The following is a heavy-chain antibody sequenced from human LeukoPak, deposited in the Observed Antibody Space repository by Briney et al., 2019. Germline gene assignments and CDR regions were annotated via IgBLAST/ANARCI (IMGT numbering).Heavy chain of an antibody. CDR2: FDPEDGET. CDR3: ATELRYSYGYPNYYYGMDV. V-gene: IGHV1-24*01. D-gene: IGHD5-18*01. Sequence: APVKVSCKVSGYTLTELSMHWVRQAPGKGLEWMGGFDPEDGETIYAQKFQGRVTMTEDTSTDTAYMELSSLRSEDTAVYYCATELRYSYGYPNYYYGMDVWGKGTTVTVSS. CDR1: GYTLTELS. J-gene: IGHJ6*04.